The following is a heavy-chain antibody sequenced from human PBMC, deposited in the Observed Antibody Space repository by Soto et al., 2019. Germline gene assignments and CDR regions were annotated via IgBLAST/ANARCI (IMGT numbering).Heavy chain of an antibody. D-gene: IGHD2-15*01. CDR1: GGSISSGGYY. V-gene: IGHV4-31*03. Sequence: SETLSLTCTVSGGSISSGGYYWSWIRQHPGKGLEWIGYIYYSGSTYYNPSLKSRVTISVDTSKNQFSLKLSSVTAADTAVYYCASVVVVAATRWFDPWGQGTLVTVSS. J-gene: IGHJ5*02. CDR2: IYYSGST. CDR3: ASVVVVAATRWFDP.